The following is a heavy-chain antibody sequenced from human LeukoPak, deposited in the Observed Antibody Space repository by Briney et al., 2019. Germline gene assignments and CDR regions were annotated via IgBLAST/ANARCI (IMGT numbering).Heavy chain of an antibody. Sequence: GGSLRLSCAASGFTFNDYYMSWIRQAPGKGLEWVSYMSSSGSTIYYADSVKGRFTISRDNAKNTLYLQMNSLRAEDTAVNYCARDMDIVGATHRAFDIWGQGTMVTVSS. V-gene: IGHV3-11*04. CDR1: GFTFNDYY. J-gene: IGHJ3*02. CDR3: ARDMDIVGATHRAFDI. CDR2: MSSSGSTI. D-gene: IGHD1-26*01.